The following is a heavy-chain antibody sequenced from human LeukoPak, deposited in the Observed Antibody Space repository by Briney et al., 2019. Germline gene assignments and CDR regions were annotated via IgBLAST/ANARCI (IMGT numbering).Heavy chain of an antibody. CDR3: ARAVLRFLEWLSSPYYFDY. D-gene: IGHD3-3*01. CDR1: GYTFTSYG. Sequence: GASVKVSCKASGYTFTSYGISWVRQAPGQGLEWMGWISAYNGNTNYAQKLQGRVTMTTDTSTSTAYMELRSLRSDDTAVYYCARAVLRFLEWLSSPYYFDYWGQGTLVTVSS. CDR2: ISAYNGNT. J-gene: IGHJ4*02. V-gene: IGHV1-18*01.